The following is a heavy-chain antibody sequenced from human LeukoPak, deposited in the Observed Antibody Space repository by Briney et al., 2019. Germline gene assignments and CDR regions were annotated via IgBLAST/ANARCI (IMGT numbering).Heavy chain of an antibody. CDR1: GYTFTSYD. CDR2: MNPNSGNT. V-gene: IGHV1-18*01. D-gene: IGHD4-17*01. Sequence: EASVKVSCKASGYTFTSYDINWVRQATGQGLEWMGWMNPNSGNTNYAQKLQGRVTMTTDTSTSTAYMELRSLRSDDTAVYYCARVLEWGDYGLNDYWGQGTLVTVSS. J-gene: IGHJ4*02. CDR3: ARVLEWGDYGLNDY.